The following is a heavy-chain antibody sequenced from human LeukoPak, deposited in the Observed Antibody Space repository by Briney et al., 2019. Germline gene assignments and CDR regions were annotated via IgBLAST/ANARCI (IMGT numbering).Heavy chain of an antibody. CDR3: ARNLGMTTVTTFGY. V-gene: IGHV3-30*19. CDR2: ISYDGSNK. Sequence: GGSLRLSCAASGFTFSSYGMHWVRQAPGKGLEWVAVISYDGSNKYYADSVKGRFTISRDNSKNTLYLQMNSLRAEDTAVYYCARNLGMTTVTTFGYWGQGTPVTVSS. CDR1: GFTFSSYG. J-gene: IGHJ4*02. D-gene: IGHD4-17*01.